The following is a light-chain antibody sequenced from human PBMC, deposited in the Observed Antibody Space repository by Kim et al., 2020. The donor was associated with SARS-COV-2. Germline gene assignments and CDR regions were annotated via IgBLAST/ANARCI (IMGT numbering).Light chain of an antibody. CDR1: QNINSH. J-gene: IGKJ3*01. CDR3: QQTYISPFT. Sequence: DIQMTQSPSSLSASVGDRVTITCRTSQNINSHLNWYHQKPGRAPKLLIYAASTLQGGVPSRFSGSGSETDFTLTISSLQPEDVATYFCQQTYISPFTFGPGTKVDIK. CDR2: AAS. V-gene: IGKV1-39*01.